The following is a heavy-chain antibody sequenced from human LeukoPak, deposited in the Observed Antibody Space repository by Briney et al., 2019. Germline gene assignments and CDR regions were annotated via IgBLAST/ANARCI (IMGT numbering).Heavy chain of an antibody. CDR3: ASQNPAAVAFDI. J-gene: IGHJ3*02. Sequence: WASVKVSCKASGGTFSSYAISWVRQAPGQGLEWMGGIIPIFGPTNYAQKFQGRVTITADESTSTAYMELSSLRSEDTAVYYCASQNPAAVAFDIWGQGTMVTVSS. CDR2: IIPIFGPT. D-gene: IGHD2-15*01. V-gene: IGHV1-69*01. CDR1: GGTFSSYA.